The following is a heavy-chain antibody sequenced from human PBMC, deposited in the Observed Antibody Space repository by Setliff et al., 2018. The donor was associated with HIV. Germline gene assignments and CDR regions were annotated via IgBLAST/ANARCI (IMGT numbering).Heavy chain of an antibody. CDR1: GGSISSYY. Sequence: PSETLSLTCTVSGGSISSYYWSWIRQPPGKGLEWIGYIYNSGTTNYNPSLKSRVSISVDTSKNQFSLKLSSVTAADTAVYYCARRRWELLKRGAAFDIWGQGTMVT. V-gene: IGHV4-59*12. J-gene: IGHJ3*02. CDR2: IYNSGTT. CDR3: ARRRWELLKRGAAFDI. D-gene: IGHD1-26*01.